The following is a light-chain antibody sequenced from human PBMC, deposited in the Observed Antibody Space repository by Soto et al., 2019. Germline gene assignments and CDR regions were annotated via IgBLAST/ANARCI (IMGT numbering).Light chain of an antibody. J-gene: IGKJ5*01. V-gene: IGKV1-5*03. Sequence: DIQMTQSPSTLSASVGDRVTITCRASQSISSWLAWYQQKAGKAPNLLIYKASRLESGVPSRFSGSGSGTDFTLTISCLQSEDFATYYCQQYYSFPLTFGQGTRLEI. CDR3: QQYYSFPLT. CDR2: KAS. CDR1: QSISSW.